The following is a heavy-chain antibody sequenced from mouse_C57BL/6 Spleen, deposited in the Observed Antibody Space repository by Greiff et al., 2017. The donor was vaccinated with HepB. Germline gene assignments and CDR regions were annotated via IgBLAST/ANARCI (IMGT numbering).Heavy chain of an antibody. J-gene: IGHJ3*01. V-gene: IGHV3-6*01. CDR1: GYSITSGYY. D-gene: IGHD4-1*02. Sequence: EVQLQQSGPGLVKPSQSLSLTCSVTGYSITSGYYWNWTQQCPGNNLEWMGYISYDGSNNYNPTLKNRITITRDTSKNKFFLKLNSVTTEDTATYYCARDSNFAFAYWGQGTLVTVSA. CDR3: ARDSNFAFAY. CDR2: ISYDGSN.